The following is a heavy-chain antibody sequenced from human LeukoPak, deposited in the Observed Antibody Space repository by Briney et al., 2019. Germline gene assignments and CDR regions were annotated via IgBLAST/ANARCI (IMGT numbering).Heavy chain of an antibody. CDR2: IYYSGST. D-gene: IGHD3-22*01. CDR3: ARDSYLDTSGSFADYFDS. J-gene: IGHJ4*02. CDR1: GGSISSYY. V-gene: IGHV4-59*01. Sequence: SETLSLTCTVSGGSISSYYWSWIRQPPGKGLEWIGYIYYSGSTNYKPSLKSRVTISVDTSKNQVSLKLGSVTVADTAMYFCARDSYLDTSGSFADYFDSWGQGTLVTVSS.